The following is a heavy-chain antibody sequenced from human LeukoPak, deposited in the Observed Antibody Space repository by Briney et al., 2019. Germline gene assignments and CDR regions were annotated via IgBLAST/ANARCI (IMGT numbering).Heavy chain of an antibody. CDR3: AKGHDYPKFYYYYYMDL. Sequence: GGSLSLSCAGSGFTFSSYAMSWVRQAPGKGLEWVSTIGKSADNTYYLYSVKGRFTISRDNSKNTLYLQMNSLRAEDTAVYYCAKGHDYPKFYYYYYMDLWGKGTTVTVSS. CDR2: IGKSADNT. D-gene: IGHD5-12*01. CDR1: GFTFSSYA. V-gene: IGHV3-23*01. J-gene: IGHJ6*03.